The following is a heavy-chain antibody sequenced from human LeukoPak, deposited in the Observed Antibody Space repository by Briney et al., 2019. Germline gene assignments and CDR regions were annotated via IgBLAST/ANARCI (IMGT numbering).Heavy chain of an antibody. Sequence: SETLSLTCAVSGGSISSSNWWSWVRQPPGKGLEWIGEIYHSGSTNYNPSLKSRVTISVDKSKNQFSLKLSSVTAADTAVYYCAGKTSGSYYETDYWGQGTLVTVSS. CDR1: GGSISSSNW. J-gene: IGHJ4*02. D-gene: IGHD1-26*01. V-gene: IGHV4-4*02. CDR2: IYHSGST. CDR3: AGKTSGSYYETDY.